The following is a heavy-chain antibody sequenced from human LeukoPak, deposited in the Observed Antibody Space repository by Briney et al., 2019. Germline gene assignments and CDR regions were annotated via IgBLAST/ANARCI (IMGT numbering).Heavy chain of an antibody. D-gene: IGHD5-18*01. J-gene: IGHJ5*02. V-gene: IGHV1-2*02. CDR2: INPNSGGT. Sequence: ASVKVSCKASGYTFTGYYMHWVRQAPGQGLEWMGWINPNSGGTNYAQKLQGRVTITTDTSTSTAYMELRSLRSDDTAVYYCASVDTVTSGGFDPWGQGTLVTVSS. CDR3: ASVDTVTSGGFDP. CDR1: GYTFTGYY.